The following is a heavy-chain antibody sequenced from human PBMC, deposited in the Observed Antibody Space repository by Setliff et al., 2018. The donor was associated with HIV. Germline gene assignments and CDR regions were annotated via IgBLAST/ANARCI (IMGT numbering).Heavy chain of an antibody. CDR2: LYYSGST. CDR1: GGSISSYY. CDR3: ARGHMLITYYYYYYMDV. J-gene: IGHJ6*03. V-gene: IGHV4-59*01. D-gene: IGHD3-10*02. Sequence: LSLTCTVSGGSISSYYWSWIRQPPGKGLEWIGYLYYSGSTNYNPSLKSRVTISVDTSKNQFSLKLSSVTAADTAVYYCARGHMLITYYYYYYMDVWGKGTTVTVSS.